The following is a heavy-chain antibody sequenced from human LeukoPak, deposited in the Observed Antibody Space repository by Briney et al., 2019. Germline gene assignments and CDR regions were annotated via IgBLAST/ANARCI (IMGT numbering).Heavy chain of an antibody. Sequence: ASVKASCKVSGNTLTELSMYWVRQAPGKGLEWMGGFDPADGKIIYAQRLQGRVIMTEDTSTDTAYMELSSLGSEDTAVYYCATLDGDGNYGFVGYWGQGTLVTVSS. CDR1: GNTLTELS. CDR2: FDPADGKI. V-gene: IGHV1-24*01. CDR3: ATLDGDGNYGFVGY. D-gene: IGHD4-17*01. J-gene: IGHJ4*02.